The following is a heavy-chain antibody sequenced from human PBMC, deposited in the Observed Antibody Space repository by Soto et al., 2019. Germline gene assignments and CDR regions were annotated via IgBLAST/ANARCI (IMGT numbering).Heavy chain of an antibody. CDR3: ARGKEYGDYNIDY. J-gene: IGHJ4*02. D-gene: IGHD4-17*01. CDR1: GGSISSYY. Sequence: SETLSLTCTVSGGSISSYYWSWIRQPPGKGLEWIGYIYYSGSTNYNPSLKSRVTISVDTSKNQFSLKLSSVTAADTAVYYCARGKEYGDYNIDYRGQGTLVTVSS. CDR2: IYYSGST. V-gene: IGHV4-59*01.